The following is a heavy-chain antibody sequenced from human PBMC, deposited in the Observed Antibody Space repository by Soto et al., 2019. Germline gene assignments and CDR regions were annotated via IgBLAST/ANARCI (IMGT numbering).Heavy chain of an antibody. Sequence: PGGTLRLSCFASGFTLNNYSMRWVRQAPGKGLEGVSAISGSGDSTYYADSVKGRFTISRDTSRDTLHLEMNSLSAADTAIYYCPPDNYRNPNPSFQYDSWGQGTLVTVS. CDR3: PPDNYRNPNPSFQYDS. J-gene: IGHJ5*01. CDR1: GFTLNNYS. D-gene: IGHD4-4*01. V-gene: IGHV3-23*01. CDR2: ISGSGDST.